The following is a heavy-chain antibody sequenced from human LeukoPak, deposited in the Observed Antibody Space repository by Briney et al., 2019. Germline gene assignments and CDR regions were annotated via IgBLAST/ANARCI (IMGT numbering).Heavy chain of an antibody. CDR1: GYTFTSYG. CDR3: ARDTDTGNYYGSGSYYSPPGY. V-gene: IGHV1-18*01. Sequence: ASVKVSCKASGYTFTSYGISWVRQAPGQGLEWMGWISAYNGNTNYAQKLQGRVTMTTDTSTSTAYMELRSLRSDDTAVYYCARDTDTGNYYGSGSYYSPPGYWGQGALVTVSS. CDR2: ISAYNGNT. J-gene: IGHJ4*02. D-gene: IGHD3-10*01.